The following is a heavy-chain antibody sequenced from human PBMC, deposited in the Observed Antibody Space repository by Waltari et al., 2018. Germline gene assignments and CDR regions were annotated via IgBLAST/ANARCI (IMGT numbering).Heavy chain of an antibody. Sequence: EVQLVESGGGLVQPGGSLRLSCAASGFTFSSYSMNWVRQAPGKGMEWDSYISSSSSTRYYAGSVKGRFTNSRDNAKNALYLKMNSLRGEDTAVYYCARVSAYNGAPLWGQGTMVTVSS. CDR1: GFTFSSYS. D-gene: IGHD2-21*01. CDR2: ISSSSSTR. CDR3: ARVSAYNGAPL. V-gene: IGHV3-48*04. J-gene: IGHJ3*01.